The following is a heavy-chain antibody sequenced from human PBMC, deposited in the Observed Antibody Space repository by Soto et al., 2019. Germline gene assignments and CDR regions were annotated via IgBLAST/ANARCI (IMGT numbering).Heavy chain of an antibody. V-gene: IGHV1-2*02. CDR2: INPNSGGT. CDR1: GYTFTDYY. Sequence: ASVKVSCKASGYTFTDYYMHWVRQAPGQGLEWMGWINPNSGGTNYAQKFQGRVTMTRDTSISTAYMELNRLRSDDAAVYYCARDQSPSSGWPGMDVWGQGTTVTVSS. J-gene: IGHJ6*02. D-gene: IGHD6-19*01. CDR3: ARDQSPSSGWPGMDV.